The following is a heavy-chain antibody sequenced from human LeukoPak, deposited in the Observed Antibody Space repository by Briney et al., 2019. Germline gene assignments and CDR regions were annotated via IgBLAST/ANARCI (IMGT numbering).Heavy chain of an antibody. V-gene: IGHV3-21*01. D-gene: IGHD5-12*01. Sequence: PGGSLRLSCAASGFTFRSYTMNWVRQAPGKGLEWVSSISSSSSYIYYADSMKGRFTISRDNAKNSLYLQMNSLRAEDTAVYYCARDRVVAPYYFDYWGQRTLVTVSS. CDR1: GFTFRSYT. J-gene: IGHJ4*02. CDR2: ISSSSSYI. CDR3: ARDRVVAPYYFDY.